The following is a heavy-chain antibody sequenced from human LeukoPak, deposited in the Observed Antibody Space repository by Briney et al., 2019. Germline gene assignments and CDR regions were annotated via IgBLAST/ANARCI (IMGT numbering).Heavy chain of an antibody. V-gene: IGHV4-39*07. CDR2: IYYSGST. J-gene: IGHJ4*02. CDR1: GGSISSSSYY. Sequence: KASETLSLTCTVSGGSISSSSYYWGWIRQPPGKGLEWIGSIYYSGSTYYNPSLKSRVTISVDTSKNQFSLKLSSVTAADTAVYYCARVSNYYYDSSGPWDYWGQGTLVTVSS. CDR3: ARVSNYYYDSSGPWDY. D-gene: IGHD3-22*01.